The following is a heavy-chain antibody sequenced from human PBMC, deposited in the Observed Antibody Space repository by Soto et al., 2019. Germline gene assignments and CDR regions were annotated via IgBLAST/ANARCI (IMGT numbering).Heavy chain of an antibody. CDR3: ARERGPDSSSHNEGGLY. CDR1: GYTFTSYY. CDR2: INPSGGST. Sequence: QVQLVQSGAEVKKPGASVKVSCKASGYTFTSYYMHWVRQAPGQGLEWMGIINPSGGSTSYAQKLRGRVTMTRDTSTSTVYMELSSLRSEDTAVYYCARERGPDSSSHNEGGLYWGQGTLVTVSS. D-gene: IGHD6-6*01. V-gene: IGHV1-46*01. J-gene: IGHJ4*02.